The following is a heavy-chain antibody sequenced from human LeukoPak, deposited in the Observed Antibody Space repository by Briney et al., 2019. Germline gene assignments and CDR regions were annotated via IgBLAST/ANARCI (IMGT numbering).Heavy chain of an antibody. V-gene: IGHV3-21*01. CDR1: GFTFSSYS. CDR2: ISSSSSYI. D-gene: IGHD3-3*01. Sequence: GGSLRLSYAASGFTFSSYSMNWVRQAPGERLEWVSSISSSSSYIYYADSVKGRFTISRDDAKNSLFLQMNSLRAEDTAMYYCARVWSDCYVTNCYISEYWGQGTLVSVSS. J-gene: IGHJ4*02. CDR3: ARVWSDCYVTNCYISEY.